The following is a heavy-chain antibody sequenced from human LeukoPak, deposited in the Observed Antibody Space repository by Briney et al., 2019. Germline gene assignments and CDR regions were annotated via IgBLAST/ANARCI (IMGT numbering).Heavy chain of an antibody. CDR2: INPNTGYT. CDR3: ARVQTEIRLCDSTYNWFDP. Sequence: ASVKVSCKASGYSFTDHYIHWVRQAPGQGLEWMGWINPNTGYTNYAQKFQDRVTMTRDTSISTAYMELNRLTSDDTALYYCARVQTEIRLCDSTYNWFDPWGQGTLVTVSS. V-gene: IGHV1-2*02. D-gene: IGHD3-3*01. J-gene: IGHJ5*02. CDR1: GYSFTDHY.